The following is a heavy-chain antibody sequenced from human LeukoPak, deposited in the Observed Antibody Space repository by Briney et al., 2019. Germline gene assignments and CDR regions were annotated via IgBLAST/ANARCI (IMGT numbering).Heavy chain of an antibody. Sequence: GASVKVSCKASGYTFTSYGISWVRQAPGQGLEWMGWISAYNGNTNYAQKLQGRVTMTTDTSTSTAYMELRSLRSDDTAVYYCAGEVKDSSGYYYFDYWGQGTLVTVSS. CDR3: AGEVKDSSGYYYFDY. V-gene: IGHV1-18*01. CDR1: GYTFTSYG. CDR2: ISAYNGNT. J-gene: IGHJ4*02. D-gene: IGHD3-22*01.